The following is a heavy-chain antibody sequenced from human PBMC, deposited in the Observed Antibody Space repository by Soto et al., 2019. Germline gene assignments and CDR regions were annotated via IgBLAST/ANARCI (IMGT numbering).Heavy chain of an antibody. CDR2: ISYDGSNK. D-gene: IGHD6-19*01. CDR3: ARDSRLVALDY. J-gene: IGHJ4*02. V-gene: IGHV3-30-3*01. CDR1: GFTFSSYA. Sequence: GGSLRLSCAASGFTFSSYAMHWVRQAPGKGLEWVAVISYDGSNKYYADSVKGRFTISRDNSKNTLYLQMNSLRAEDTAVYYCARDSRLVALDYWGQGTLVTVSS.